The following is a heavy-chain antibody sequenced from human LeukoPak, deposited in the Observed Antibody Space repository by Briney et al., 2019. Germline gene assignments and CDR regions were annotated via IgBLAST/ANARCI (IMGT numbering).Heavy chain of an antibody. D-gene: IGHD6-19*01. CDR3: AKERTGGWPFDY. V-gene: IGHV3-74*01. CDR1: GFTFSGIW. CDR2: INSDGSSI. J-gene: IGHJ4*02. Sequence: GGSLRLSCEASGFTFSGIWMHWVRQAPGKGLVWVSRINSDGSSISYADSVKGRFTISRDNAKNTLYLQMNSLRADDTAVYYCAKERTGGWPFDYWGQGTLVTVSS.